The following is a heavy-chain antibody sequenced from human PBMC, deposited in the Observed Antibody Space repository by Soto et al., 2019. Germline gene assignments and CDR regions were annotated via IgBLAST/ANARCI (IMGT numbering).Heavy chain of an antibody. J-gene: IGHJ4*02. Sequence: GGSLRLSCAASGFTFSSYAMHWVRQAPGKGLEWVAVISYDGSNKYYADSVKGRFTISRDNSKNTLYLQMNSLRAEDTAVYYCARAYYDFWSGYYAPEGYWGQGTLVTVSS. CDR2: ISYDGSNK. CDR3: ARAYYDFWSGYYAPEGY. D-gene: IGHD3-3*01. V-gene: IGHV3-30-3*01. CDR1: GFTFSSYA.